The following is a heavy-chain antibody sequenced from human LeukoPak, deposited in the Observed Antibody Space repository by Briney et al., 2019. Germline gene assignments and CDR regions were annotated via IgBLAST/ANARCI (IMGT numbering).Heavy chain of an antibody. V-gene: IGHV3-66*01. J-gene: IGHJ4*02. CDR1: GFSVSSKW. D-gene: IGHD2-15*01. CDR3: ARDCSGGSCYSGGFDY. CDR2: IYSGGST. Sequence: GGSLRLSCAASGFSVSSKWMHWARQAPGKGLEWVSVIYSGGSTYYADSVKGRFTISRDNSKNTLYLQMNSLRAEDTAVYYCARDCSGGSCYSGGFDYWGQGTLVTVSS.